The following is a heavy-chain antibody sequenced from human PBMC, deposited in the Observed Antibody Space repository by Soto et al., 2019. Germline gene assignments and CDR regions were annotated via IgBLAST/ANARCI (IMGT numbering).Heavy chain of an antibody. CDR1: GFTFSSYG. J-gene: IGHJ4*02. V-gene: IGHV3-30*18. Sequence: QVQLVESGGGVVQPGRSLRLSCAASGFTFSSYGMHWVRQAPGKGLEWVAVISYDGSNKYYADSVKGRFTISRDNSKNTLYLQMNSLRAEDTAVYYCAKDRDDSSGYYGYWADYWGQGTLVTVSS. CDR2: ISYDGSNK. D-gene: IGHD3-22*01. CDR3: AKDRDDSSGYYGYWADY.